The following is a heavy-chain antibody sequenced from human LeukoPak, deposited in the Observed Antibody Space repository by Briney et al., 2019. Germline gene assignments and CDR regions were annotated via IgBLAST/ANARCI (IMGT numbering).Heavy chain of an antibody. CDR1: GYTLTELS. Sequence: GASVKVSCKVSGYTLTELSMHWVRQAPGKGLEWMGGFDPEDGETIYAQKFQGRVTMTEDTSTDTAYMELSSLRSEDTAVYYCATGGYSSSWYAYYFDYWGQGTLVTASS. D-gene: IGHD6-13*01. CDR3: ATGGYSSSWYAYYFDY. J-gene: IGHJ4*02. V-gene: IGHV1-24*01. CDR2: FDPEDGET.